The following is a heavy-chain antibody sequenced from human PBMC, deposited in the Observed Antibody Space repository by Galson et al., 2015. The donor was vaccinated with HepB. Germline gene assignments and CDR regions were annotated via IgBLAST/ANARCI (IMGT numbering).Heavy chain of an antibody. Sequence: SLRLSCAGSEFSMSDAWTSWVRQAPGRGLEWIGRIKRKSEGGTTEYGAPLKGRVSISRDESQNTLYLLMNGLETEDTAIYHCATGGHYFGAWGQGTLVTVSS. CDR3: ATGGHYFGA. V-gene: IGHV3-15*01. CDR1: EFSMSDAW. D-gene: IGHD3-10*01. J-gene: IGHJ4*02. CDR2: IKRKSEGGTT.